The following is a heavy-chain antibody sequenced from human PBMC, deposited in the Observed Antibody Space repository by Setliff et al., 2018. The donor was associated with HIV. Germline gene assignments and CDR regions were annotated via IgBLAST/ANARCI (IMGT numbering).Heavy chain of an antibody. CDR3: ARDDWTCSDGTCFPITFDY. J-gene: IGHJ4*02. Sequence: GSLRLSCAASGFTFSSYWMSWVRQAPGKGLEWVANIKEDGSEKYYVDSVKGRFTISRDNAKNSVSLQMNSLRVEDTAVYYCARDDWTCSDGTCFPITFDYWGQGTLVTVSS. V-gene: IGHV3-7*01. CDR2: IKEDGSEK. D-gene: IGHD2-15*01. CDR1: GFTFSSYW.